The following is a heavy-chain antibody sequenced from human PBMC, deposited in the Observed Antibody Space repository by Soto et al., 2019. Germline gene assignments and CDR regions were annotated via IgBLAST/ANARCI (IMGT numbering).Heavy chain of an antibody. Sequence: GGSLRLSCAASGFTFSSSGRHWVRQAPGKGQEWVAVISYDGSNKFYADSVKGRFTISRDNFRNTLYLQMNSLRAEDTAVYYCAKEFQSWNYFDSWGQGTLVTVSS. V-gene: IGHV3-30*18. J-gene: IGHJ4*02. D-gene: IGHD6-13*01. CDR2: ISYDGSNK. CDR3: AKEFQSWNYFDS. CDR1: GFTFSSSG.